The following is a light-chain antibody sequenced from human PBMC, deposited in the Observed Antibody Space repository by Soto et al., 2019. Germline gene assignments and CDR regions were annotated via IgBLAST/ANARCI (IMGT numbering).Light chain of an antibody. CDR1: SSDVGGYNY. J-gene: IGLJ1*01. V-gene: IGLV2-14*01. CDR3: SSYTSMSTYV. Sequence: QSALTQPASVSGSPGQSITISCTGSSSDVGGYNYVSWYQHHPGKAPKLMIYEVSNRPSGISDRFSGSKSGNTASLTISGLQAEDEADYYCSSYTSMSTYVFGTGTKLTVL. CDR2: EVS.